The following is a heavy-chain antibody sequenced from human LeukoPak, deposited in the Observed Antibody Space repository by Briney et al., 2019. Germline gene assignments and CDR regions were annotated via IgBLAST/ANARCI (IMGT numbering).Heavy chain of an antibody. CDR1: GDSISSSSYN. CDR3: ARQRTVVTPEFFDY. Sequence: SVTLSLTCSVSGDSISSSSYNWGWIRQPPGKGLEWIGSISYSGSAKYNPSLKSRITISVDTSKNHFSLKLNSVTAADTAIYYCARQRTVVTPEFFDYWGQGTLVIVSS. V-gene: IGHV4-39*01. D-gene: IGHD4-23*01. CDR2: ISYSGSA. J-gene: IGHJ4*02.